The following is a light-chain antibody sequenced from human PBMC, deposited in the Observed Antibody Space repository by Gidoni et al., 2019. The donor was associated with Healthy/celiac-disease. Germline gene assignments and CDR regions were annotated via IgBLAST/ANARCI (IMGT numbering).Light chain of an antibody. CDR3: SSYAGSIRYV. Sequence: QSALPPPPSASGSPGQSVTISCTGTSSDVGGYNYVSWYQQHPGKAPKLMIYEVSKRPSGVPDRFSGSKSGNTASLTVSGLQAEDEADYYCSSYAGSIRYVFGTGTKVTVL. V-gene: IGLV2-8*01. J-gene: IGLJ1*01. CDR1: SSDVGGYNY. CDR2: EVS.